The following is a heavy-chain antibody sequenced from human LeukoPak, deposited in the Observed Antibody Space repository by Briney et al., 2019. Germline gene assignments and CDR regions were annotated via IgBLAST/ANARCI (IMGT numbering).Heavy chain of an antibody. CDR2: FDPEDGET. CDR1: GYTLTELS. J-gene: IGHJ4*02. Sequence: ASVKVSCKVSGYTLTELSMHWVRQAPGKGLEWMGGFDPEDGETIYAQKFQGRVTMTEDTSTGTAYMELSSLRSEDTAVYYCRVTMIVVEDFDYWGQGTLVTVSS. D-gene: IGHD3-22*01. CDR3: RVTMIVVEDFDY. V-gene: IGHV1-24*01.